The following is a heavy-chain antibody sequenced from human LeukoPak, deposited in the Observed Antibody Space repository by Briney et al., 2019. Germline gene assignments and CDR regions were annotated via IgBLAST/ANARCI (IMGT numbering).Heavy chain of an antibody. J-gene: IGHJ6*03. CDR2: ISGSGGTT. CDR1: GFTFRSHA. Sequence: GGSLRLSCAASGFTFRSHAMSWVRQAPGKGLEWVSAISGSGGTTYYADSVKGRFTISRDNSKNTLYLQMNSLRAEDTAVYYCAKENLMVITTSYMDVWGNGTTVTVSS. D-gene: IGHD2-21*01. CDR3: AKENLMVITTSYMDV. V-gene: IGHV3-23*01.